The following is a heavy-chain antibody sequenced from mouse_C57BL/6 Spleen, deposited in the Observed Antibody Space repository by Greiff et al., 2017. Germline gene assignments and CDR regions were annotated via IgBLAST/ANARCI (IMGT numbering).Heavy chain of an antibody. V-gene: IGHV1-4*01. J-gene: IGHJ2*01. CDR3: ARRTGTYFDY. D-gene: IGHD4-1*01. CDR2: INPSSGYT. Sequence: QVHVKQSGAELARPGASVKMSCKASGYTFTSYTMHWVKQRPGQGLEWIGYINPSSGYTKYNQKFKDKATLTADKSYSTAYMQLSSLTSEDSAVYYCARRTGTYFDYWGQGTTLTVSS. CDR1: GYTFTSYT.